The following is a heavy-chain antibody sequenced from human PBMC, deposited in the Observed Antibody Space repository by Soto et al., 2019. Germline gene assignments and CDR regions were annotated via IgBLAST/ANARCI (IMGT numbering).Heavy chain of an antibody. CDR1: GFTFSSYS. CDR3: AREPMVRGVYYYYGMDV. D-gene: IGHD3-10*01. V-gene: IGHV3-21*01. CDR2: ISSSSSYI. J-gene: IGHJ6*02. Sequence: GGSLRLSCAASGFTFSSYSMNWVRQAPGKGLEWVSSISSSSSYIYYADSVKGRFTISRDNAKNSLYLQMNSLRAEDTAVYYCAREPMVRGVYYYYGMDVWGQGTTVTVSS.